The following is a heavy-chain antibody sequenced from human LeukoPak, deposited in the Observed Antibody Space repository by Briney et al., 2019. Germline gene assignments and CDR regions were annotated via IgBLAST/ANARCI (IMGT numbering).Heavy chain of an antibody. V-gene: IGHV3-48*03. J-gene: IGHJ4*02. Sequence: GGPLRLSCAASGFTFSSYEMNWVRQAPAKGLEGVSYISSSGSTIYYADSVKGRYTISRDNAKNSLYLQMNSLRAEDTAVYYCAKAEPASGYDYWGQGTLVTVSS. CDR3: AKAEPASGYDY. CDR2: ISSSGSTI. CDR1: GFTFSSYE. D-gene: IGHD1-14*01.